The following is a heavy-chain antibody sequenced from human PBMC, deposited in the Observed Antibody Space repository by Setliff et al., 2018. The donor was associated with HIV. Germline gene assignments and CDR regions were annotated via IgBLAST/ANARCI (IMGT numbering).Heavy chain of an antibody. Sequence: GASVKVSCKASGYTFTSYDINWVRQGTGQGLEWMGWMNPNSGNTGYAQKFQGRVTMTRDTSISTAYMELNNLKFEDTAVYYCARARRDSYDRGRRNHYYIDVWGKGTTVTVSS. J-gene: IGHJ6*03. V-gene: IGHV1-8*02. D-gene: IGHD3-22*01. CDR2: MNPNSGNT. CDR3: ARARRDSYDRGRRNHYYIDV. CDR1: GYTFTSYD.